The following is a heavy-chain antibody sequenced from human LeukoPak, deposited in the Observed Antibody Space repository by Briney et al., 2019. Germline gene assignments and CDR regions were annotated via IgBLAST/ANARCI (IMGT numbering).Heavy chain of an antibody. J-gene: IGHJ4*02. CDR2: INPSGGST. CDR1: GYTFTSYY. V-gene: IGHV1-46*01. CDR3: ARAGGIAEGYFDY. D-gene: IGHD4-23*01. Sequence: ASVKVSCKASGYTFTSYYMHWVRQAPGQGLEWVGIINPSGGSTSYAQKFQGRVTMTRDMSTSTVYMELSSLRSEDTAVYYCARAGGIAEGYFDYWGQGTLVTVSS.